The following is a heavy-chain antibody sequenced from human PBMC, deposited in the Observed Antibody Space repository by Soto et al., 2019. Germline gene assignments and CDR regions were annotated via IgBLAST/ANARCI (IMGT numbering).Heavy chain of an antibody. CDR1: GFTFNTYW. CDR3: ATYRPGGDCSTPRSHY. J-gene: IGHJ4*02. V-gene: IGHV3-7*05. D-gene: IGHD2-21*01. CDR2: INRDGSET. Sequence: EVPLLESGGDLVQPGGSLRLSCAASGFTFNTYWMQWVRQAPGRGLDWVANINRDGSETNYVDSVRGRFTISRDRAKNSLHLQMNSLRLEDTAVYYCATYRPGGDCSTPRSHYWGQGILVTVSS.